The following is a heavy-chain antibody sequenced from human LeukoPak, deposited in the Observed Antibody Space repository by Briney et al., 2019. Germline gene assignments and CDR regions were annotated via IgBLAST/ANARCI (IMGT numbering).Heavy chain of an antibody. D-gene: IGHD6-13*01. Sequence: GGSLRLSCAASGFIVSDIYMNWVRQTPEKGLEWVSLIYKNGDTYYRDSVRGRFTISRDSSKNTLYLQMNSLRVEDAAVYYCARAPYSSDWYDYYGMDVWGQGTTVTVSS. V-gene: IGHV3-53*01. CDR2: IYKNGDT. J-gene: IGHJ6*02. CDR3: ARAPYSSDWYDYYGMDV. CDR1: GFIVSDIY.